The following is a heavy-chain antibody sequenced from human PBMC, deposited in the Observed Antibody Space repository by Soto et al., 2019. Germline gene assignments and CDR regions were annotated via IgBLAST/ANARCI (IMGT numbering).Heavy chain of an antibody. V-gene: IGHV4-4*02. J-gene: IGHJ4*02. CDR2: IYHSGST. CDR1: GGSISSSNW. CDR3: ARRSGIAAAGYSVDS. Sequence: QVQLQESGPGLVKPSGTLSLTCAVSGGSISSSNWWSWVRQPPGKGLEWIGEIYHSGSTYYNPSLQSRVTISVDKSKNQFSLKLSSVTAADTAVYYCARRSGIAAAGYSVDSWGQGTLVTVSS. D-gene: IGHD6-13*01.